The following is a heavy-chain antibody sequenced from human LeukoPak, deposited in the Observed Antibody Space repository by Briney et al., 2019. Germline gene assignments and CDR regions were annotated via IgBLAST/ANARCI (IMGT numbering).Heavy chain of an antibody. CDR1: GYTFTGYY. Sequence: GASVKVSCKASGYTFTGYYMHWVRQAPGQGLEWMGWINPNSGGTNYAQKFQGWVTMTRDTSISTAYMELSRLRSDDTAVYYCARHSADGTVTSGYMDVWGKGTTVTVSS. D-gene: IGHD4-11*01. CDR3: ARHSADGTVTSGYMDV. V-gene: IGHV1-2*04. CDR2: INPNSGGT. J-gene: IGHJ6*03.